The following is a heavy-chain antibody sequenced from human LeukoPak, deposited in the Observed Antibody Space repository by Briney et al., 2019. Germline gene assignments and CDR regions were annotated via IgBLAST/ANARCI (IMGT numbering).Heavy chain of an antibody. J-gene: IGHJ4*02. Sequence: ASVKVSRKRSGYTFSSFGLSWVRQAPGQGLEWMGWIKSYNGYANYAQKFQGRVTMTTDTSTSTAYMEPRSLTSDDTAVYYCARGRGRGTTYYSFAYWGQGTLVTVSS. CDR2: IKSYNGYA. CDR1: GYTFSSFG. CDR3: ARGRGRGTTYYSFAY. D-gene: IGHD2/OR15-2a*01. V-gene: IGHV1-18*01.